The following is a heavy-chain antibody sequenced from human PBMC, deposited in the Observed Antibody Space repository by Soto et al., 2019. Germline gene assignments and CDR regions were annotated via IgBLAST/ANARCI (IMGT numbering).Heavy chain of an antibody. CDR1: GGSISSYY. D-gene: IGHD6-13*01. J-gene: IGHJ6*03. V-gene: IGHV4-59*12. Sequence: SETLSLTCTVSGGSISSYYWSWIRQPPGKGLEWIGYIYYSGSTNYNPSLKSRVTISVDTSKNQFSLKLSSVTAADPAVYYCAGRKQLASRGGNGYYYYYMDVWGKGTTVTVSS. CDR3: AGRKQLASRGGNGYYYYYMDV. CDR2: IYYSGST.